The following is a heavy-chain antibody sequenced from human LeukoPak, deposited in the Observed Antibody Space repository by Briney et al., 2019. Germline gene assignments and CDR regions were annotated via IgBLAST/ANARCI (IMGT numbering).Heavy chain of an antibody. D-gene: IGHD3/OR15-3a*01. CDR2: ILYSGTA. J-gene: IGHJ4*02. Sequence: SETLCLTCAVPGDSVTAYHWGWIPQSPGRGLEWIGYILYSGTANHNSSLKIRITISSYTCKDQFSLRRTCLNAADTNVYYCVKIGTESVDSWGQGTLVSVSS. CDR1: GDSVTAYH. V-gene: IGHV4-59*02. CDR3: VKIGTESVDS.